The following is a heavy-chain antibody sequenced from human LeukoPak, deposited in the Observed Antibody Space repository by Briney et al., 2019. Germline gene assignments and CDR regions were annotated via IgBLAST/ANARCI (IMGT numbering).Heavy chain of an antibody. CDR1: GFTFRKYW. J-gene: IGHJ4*02. CDR3: ARDQPVVVHDY. CDR2: INPDDGST. V-gene: IGHV3-74*01. Sequence: GGSLRLSCTASGFTFRKYWLHWVRQAPGKGLVWVSRINPDDGSTSYADSVKGRFTISRDNAKNSLYLQMNSLRAEDTAVYYCARDQPVVVHDYWGQGTLVTVSS. D-gene: IGHD2-15*01.